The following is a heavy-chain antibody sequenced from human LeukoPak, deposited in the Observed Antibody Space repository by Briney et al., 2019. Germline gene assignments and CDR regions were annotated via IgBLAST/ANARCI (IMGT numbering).Heavy chain of an antibody. CDR2: ISGSGGST. J-gene: IGHJ4*02. D-gene: IGHD3-22*01. CDR3: ARDNYYDSSGYPFFDY. CDR1: GFTISSYA. Sequence: GGSLRLSCAASGFTISSYAMSWVRQAPGKGLEWVSAISGSGGSTYYADSVKGRFTISRGNSKNTLYLQMNSLRAEDTAVYYCARDNYYDSSGYPFFDYWGQGTLVTVSS. V-gene: IGHV3-23*01.